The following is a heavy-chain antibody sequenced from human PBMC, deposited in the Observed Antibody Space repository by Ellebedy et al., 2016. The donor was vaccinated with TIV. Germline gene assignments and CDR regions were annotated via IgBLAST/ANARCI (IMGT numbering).Heavy chain of an antibody. CDR3: AREAGTTGYAFDI. CDR1: RDSVSSKSDI. D-gene: IGHD1-1*01. V-gene: IGHV6-1*01. CDR2: TYYRSKWYD. Sequence: SQTLSLTCAISRDSVSSKSDIWHWIRQSPSRGLEWLGRTYYRSKWYDDYAVSVRSRTTVKADTSKNQFSLQLNSVTPEDTALYYCAREAGTTGYAFDIWGQGTMVTVSS. J-gene: IGHJ3*02.